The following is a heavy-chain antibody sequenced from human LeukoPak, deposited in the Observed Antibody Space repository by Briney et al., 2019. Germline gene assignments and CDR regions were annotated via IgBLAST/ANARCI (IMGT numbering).Heavy chain of an antibody. Sequence: SETLSLTCTVSGASVSSASYWSWIWQPPGKGVEWIAHIYNGVNTNYNPSLKSRVTISVDTSKNQFSLRLNSVTAADTAVYYCARSRAFNSGAFDPWGQGSLVTVSS. D-gene: IGHD1-26*01. J-gene: IGHJ5*02. V-gene: IGHV4-61*01. CDR2: IYNGVNT. CDR1: GASVSSASY. CDR3: ARSRAFNSGAFDP.